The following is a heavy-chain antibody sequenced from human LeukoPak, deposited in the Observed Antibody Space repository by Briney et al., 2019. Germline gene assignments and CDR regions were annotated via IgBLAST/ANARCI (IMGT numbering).Heavy chain of an antibody. Sequence: ASVKVSCMASGYTFTDYYLHWVRQAPGHGLEWMGWINPKTGVTKYAQNFQGRVTMTRDTSISTAYMEVSRLRSDDTAVFYCARDLAMYSPDLDYWGQGTLVTVSS. V-gene: IGHV1-2*02. J-gene: IGHJ4*02. CDR2: INPKTGVT. CDR3: ARDLAMYSPDLDY. CDR1: GYTFTDYY. D-gene: IGHD1-26*01.